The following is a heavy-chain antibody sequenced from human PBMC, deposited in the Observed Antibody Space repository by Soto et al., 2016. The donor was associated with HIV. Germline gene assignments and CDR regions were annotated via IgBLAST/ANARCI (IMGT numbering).Heavy chain of an antibody. CDR2: INHNGDT. CDR1: GESFSNYY. J-gene: IGHJ3*01. V-gene: IGHV4-34*01. Sequence: QVQLKQWGAGLLKPSENVSLTCAVYGESFSNYYWSWIRQPPGKGLEWIGEINHNGDTKYNPSLKSRVIISVDTSKNQFSLKLTSVTAADTSVYYCARHLPKGAGSVPLSTTWGQG. D-gene: IGHD3-10*01. CDR3: ARHLPKGAGSVPLSTT.